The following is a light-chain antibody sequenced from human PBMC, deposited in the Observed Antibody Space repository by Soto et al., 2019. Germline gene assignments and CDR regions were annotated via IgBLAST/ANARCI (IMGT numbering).Light chain of an antibody. CDR3: CSYAGTLYYV. J-gene: IGLJ1*01. CDR1: SKNVGGYDD. V-gene: IGLV2-11*01. CDR2: DVS. Sequence: QSLLGHPLSVSGATGQAVTISCTGTSKNVGGYDDVSWYQQHPGKAPKFIIYDVSQRPSGVPDRFSGSKSGNTASLTISGLQAEDEADYYCCSYAGTLYYVFGTGTKVTXL.